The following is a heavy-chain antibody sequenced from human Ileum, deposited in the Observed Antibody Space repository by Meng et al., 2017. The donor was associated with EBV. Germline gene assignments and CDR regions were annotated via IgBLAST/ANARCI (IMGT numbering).Heavy chain of an antibody. Sequence: QGPLVQSGAEGKKPGASVKVSCKASGYRFTAFGISWVRQAPGQGPEWMGWITTYNGDTKYAQKFQGRVTMTRETSTNTAYMELTSLRSDDTAVYYCARTYYGSYGFDYWGQGTLVTVSS. CDR1: GYRFTAFG. D-gene: IGHD3-10*01. CDR2: ITTYNGDT. V-gene: IGHV1-18*01. CDR3: ARTYYGSYGFDY. J-gene: IGHJ4*02.